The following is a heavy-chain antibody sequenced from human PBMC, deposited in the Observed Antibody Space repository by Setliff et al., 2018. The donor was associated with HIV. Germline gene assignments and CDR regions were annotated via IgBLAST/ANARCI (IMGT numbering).Heavy chain of an antibody. CDR3: ARQKRGVDAFDI. Sequence: SETLSLTCDVSGGSMSSGYYWGWIRQPPGKGLEWIGNVYHTGSTYYNPSLKSRVTISVDTSKNQFSLKLSSVTAADTAVYYCARQKRGVDAFDIWGQGTMVTVSS. D-gene: IGHD3-10*01. V-gene: IGHV4-38-2*01. J-gene: IGHJ3*02. CDR2: VYHTGST. CDR1: GGSMSSGYY.